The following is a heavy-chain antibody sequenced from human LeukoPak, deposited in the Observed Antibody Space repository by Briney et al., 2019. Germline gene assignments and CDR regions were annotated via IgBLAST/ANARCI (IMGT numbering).Heavy chain of an antibody. CDR2: INPSGGST. D-gene: IGHD4-17*01. J-gene: IGHJ4*02. V-gene: IGHV1-46*01. CDR1: GYAFTSYY. Sequence: ASMKVSCKASGYAFTSYYMHWVRQAPGQGLEWMGIINPSGGSTSYAQKFQGRVTMTRDTSTSTVYMELSSLRSEDTAVYYCAREERGGSDYGVNIDYWGQGTLVTVSS. CDR3: AREERGGSDYGVNIDY.